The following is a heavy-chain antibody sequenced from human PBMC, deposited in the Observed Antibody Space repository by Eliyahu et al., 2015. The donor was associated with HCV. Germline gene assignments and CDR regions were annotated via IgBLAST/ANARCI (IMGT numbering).Heavy chain of an antibody. CDR2: INHSGST. CDR3: ARGKRTRQIVVVPAAILWFDP. J-gene: IGHJ5*02. D-gene: IGHD2-2*02. CDR1: GGSFSGYY. V-gene: IGHV4-34*01. Sequence: QVQLQQWGAGLLKPSETLSLTCAVYGGSFSGYYWSWIRQPPGKGLXWIGEINHSGSTNYNPSLKSRVTISVDTSKNQFSLKLSSVTAADTAVYYCARGKRTRQIVVVPAAILWFDPWGQGTLVTVSS.